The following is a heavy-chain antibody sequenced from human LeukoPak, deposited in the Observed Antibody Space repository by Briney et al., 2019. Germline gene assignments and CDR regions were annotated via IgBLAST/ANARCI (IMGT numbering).Heavy chain of an antibody. CDR2: IYPGDSDT. CDR3: ARQYYYGSGSYGLVDY. Sequence: ESLKISCKGSGYSFTSYWIGWVRQMPGKGLEWMGIIYPGDSDTRYSPSFQGQVTISADKSISTAYLQWSSLKASDTAMYYCARQYYYGSGSYGLVDYWGQGTLVTVSS. D-gene: IGHD3-10*01. CDR1: GYSFTSYW. J-gene: IGHJ4*02. V-gene: IGHV5-51*01.